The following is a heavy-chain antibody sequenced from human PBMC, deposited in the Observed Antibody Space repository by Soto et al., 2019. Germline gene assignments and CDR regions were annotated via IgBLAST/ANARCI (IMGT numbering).Heavy chain of an antibody. V-gene: IGHV3-30*18. CDR2: ISYDGSNK. Sequence: GGSLRLSCAASGFTFSSYGMHWVRQAPGKGLEWVAVISYDGSNKYYADSVKGRFTISRDNSKNTLYLQMNSLRAEDTAVYYCAKDINPRIVVLPAAKDYWGQGILVTLSS. CDR1: GFTFSSYG. D-gene: IGHD2-2*01. CDR3: AKDINPRIVVLPAAKDY. J-gene: IGHJ4*02.